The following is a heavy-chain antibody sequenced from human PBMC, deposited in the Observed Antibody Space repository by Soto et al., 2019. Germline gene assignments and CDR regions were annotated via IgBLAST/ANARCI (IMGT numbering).Heavy chain of an antibody. V-gene: IGHV4-39*02. CDR3: ARVRWINAWWFDP. Sequence: PSETLSLTCTVSGGSISSSSYYWAWIRQPPGKGLEWIGSIYYSGSTYYNPSLKSRVTISVDASQNQFSLKLSSVTAADTSVYYCARVRWINAWWFDPWGQGTLVTVSS. D-gene: IGHD1-1*01. CDR2: IYYSGST. J-gene: IGHJ5*02. CDR1: GGSISSSSYY.